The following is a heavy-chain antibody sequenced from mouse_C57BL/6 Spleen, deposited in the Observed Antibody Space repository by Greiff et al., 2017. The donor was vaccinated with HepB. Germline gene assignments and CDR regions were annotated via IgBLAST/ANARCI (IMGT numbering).Heavy chain of an antibody. V-gene: IGHV1-82*01. CDR2: IYPGDGDT. CDR1: GYAFSSSW. J-gene: IGHJ4*01. Sequence: VKRMQYGPYLFKAGASFHTYSNASGYAFSSSWMNWVKQRPGKGLEWIGRIYPGDGDTNYNGKFKGKATLTADKSSSTAYMQLSSLTSEDSAVYFCARSYEGYAMDYWGQGTSVTVSS. D-gene: IGHD2-3*01. CDR3: ARSYEGYAMDY.